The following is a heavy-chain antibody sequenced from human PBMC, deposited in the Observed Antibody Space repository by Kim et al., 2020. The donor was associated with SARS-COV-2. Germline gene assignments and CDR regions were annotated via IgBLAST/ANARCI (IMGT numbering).Heavy chain of an antibody. CDR3: ARDKPAPEAAAGTFDY. Sequence: GGSLRLSCAASGFTVSSNYMSWVRQAPGKGLEWVSVIYSGGSTYYADSVKGRFTISRDNSKNTLYLQMNSLRAEDTAVYYCARDKPAPEAAAGTFDYWGQGTLVTVSS. CDR1: GFTVSSNY. D-gene: IGHD6-13*01. CDR2: IYSGGST. V-gene: IGHV3-66*02. J-gene: IGHJ4*02.